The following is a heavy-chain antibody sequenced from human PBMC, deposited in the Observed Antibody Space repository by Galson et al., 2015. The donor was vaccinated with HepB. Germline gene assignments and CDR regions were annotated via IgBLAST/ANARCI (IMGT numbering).Heavy chain of an antibody. J-gene: IGHJ3*02. D-gene: IGHD4-17*01. V-gene: IGHV3-23*01. CDR3: AKVLGWGDYAAVNAFDI. CDR2: ISGSGGST. Sequence: SLRLSCAASGFTFSSYAMSWVRQAPGKGLEWVSAISGSGGSTYYADSVKGRFTISRDNSKNTLYLQMNSLRAEDTAVYYCAKVLGWGDYAAVNAFDIWGQGTMVTVSS. CDR1: GFTFSSYA.